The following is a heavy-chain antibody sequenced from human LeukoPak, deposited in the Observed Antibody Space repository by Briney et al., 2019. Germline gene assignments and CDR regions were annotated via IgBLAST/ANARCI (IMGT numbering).Heavy chain of an antibody. CDR3: ARGLDGSGQETPWAFDI. V-gene: IGHV4-4*02. D-gene: IGHD3-10*01. CDR2: IYHSGST. CDR1: GGSISSSNW. Sequence: SGTLSLTCAVSGGSISSSNWWSWVRQPPGKGLEWIGEIYHSGSTNYNPSLKSRVTISVDTSKNQFSLKLSSVTAADTAVYYCARGLDGSGQETPWAFDIWGQGTMVTVSS. J-gene: IGHJ3*02.